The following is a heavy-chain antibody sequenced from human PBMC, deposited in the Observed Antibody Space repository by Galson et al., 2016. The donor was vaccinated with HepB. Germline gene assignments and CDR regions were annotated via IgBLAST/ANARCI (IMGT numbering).Heavy chain of an antibody. CDR3: AMDLKGELWERDDYYHGMDV. Sequence: SVKVSCKASGYTFTNFGISWVRQAPGQGLEWLGWVSGYSGQTNYAQNLQGRITMTTETSTSTAYMALRSLTSDDTADYYCAMDLKGELWERDDYYHGMDVWGQGTPVIVSS. CDR1: GYTFTNFG. V-gene: IGHV1-18*04. D-gene: IGHD3-16*01. CDR2: VSGYSGQT. J-gene: IGHJ6*02.